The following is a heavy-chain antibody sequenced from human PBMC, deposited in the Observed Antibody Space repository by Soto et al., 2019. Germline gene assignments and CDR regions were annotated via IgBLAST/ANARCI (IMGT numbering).Heavy chain of an antibody. CDR2: IYYSGST. J-gene: IGHJ5*02. Sequence: SETLSLTCTASGGSISSYYWSWIRQPPGKGLEWIGYIYYSGSTNYNPSLKSRVTISVDTSKNQFSLKLSSVTAADTAVYYCASSLYDSSGYYPNWFDPWGQGTLVTVSS. CDR1: GGSISSYY. D-gene: IGHD3-22*01. CDR3: ASSLYDSSGYYPNWFDP. V-gene: IGHV4-59*01.